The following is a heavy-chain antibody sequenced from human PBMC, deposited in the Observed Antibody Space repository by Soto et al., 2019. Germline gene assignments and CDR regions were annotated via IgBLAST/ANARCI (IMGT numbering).Heavy chain of an antibody. V-gene: IGHV3-11*04. J-gene: IGHJ4*02. CDR3: ASGAAFYYDTSRY. Sequence: GGSLRLSCAASGFTFSDYYMSWIRQAPGKGLEWVSYISSRRFTKYYGDSVRGRFTISRDTSRSTLYLQMTSLRPEDTAVYYCASGAAFYYDTSRYWGQGTLVTVSS. D-gene: IGHD3-22*01. CDR1: GFTFSDYY. CDR2: ISSRRFTK.